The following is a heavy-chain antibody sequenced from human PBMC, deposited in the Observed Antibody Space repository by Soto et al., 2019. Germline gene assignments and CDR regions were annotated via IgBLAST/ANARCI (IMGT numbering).Heavy chain of an antibody. V-gene: IGHV3-23*01. CDR1: GFTFRGYA. Sequence: EVQLLESGGGLVQPGGSLRLSCAASGFTFRGYAMTWVRQAPGKGLDWVSTISNGDGNTYYADSVKGRFTISRDNSKNPLYLQMISLRAEDTAVYYCGKLKVVAGWYCDYWGQGTLVTISS. D-gene: IGHD2-15*01. CDR3: GKLKVVAGWYCDY. J-gene: IGHJ4*02. CDR2: ISNGDGNT.